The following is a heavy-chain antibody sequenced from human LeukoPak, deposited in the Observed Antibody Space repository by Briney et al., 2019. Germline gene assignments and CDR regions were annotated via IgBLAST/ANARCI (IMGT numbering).Heavy chain of an antibody. Sequence: GGSQRLSCAASGFTFDDYAMHWVRQAPGKGLEWVSGISWNSGSIGYADSVKGRFTISRDNAKNSLYLQMNSLRAEDTALYYCAKDDLGRDGYNNFDYWGQGTLVTVSS. CDR1: GFTFDDYA. CDR2: ISWNSGSI. J-gene: IGHJ4*02. V-gene: IGHV3-9*01. D-gene: IGHD5-24*01. CDR3: AKDDLGRDGYNNFDY.